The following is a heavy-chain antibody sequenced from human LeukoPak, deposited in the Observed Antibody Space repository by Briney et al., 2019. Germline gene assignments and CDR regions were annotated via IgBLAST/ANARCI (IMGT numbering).Heavy chain of an antibody. V-gene: IGHV3-30*18. CDR2: ISYDGSNK. D-gene: IGHD3-10*01. J-gene: IGHJ4*02. CDR3: AKDQLYYYGSGSPDY. Sequence: PGGSLRLSCAASGFTFSSYGMHWVRQAPGKGLEWVAVISYDGSNKYYADSVKGRFTISRDNSKNTLYLQMNSLRAEDTAVYYCAKDQLYYYGSGSPDYWGQGTLVTVSS. CDR1: GFTFSSYG.